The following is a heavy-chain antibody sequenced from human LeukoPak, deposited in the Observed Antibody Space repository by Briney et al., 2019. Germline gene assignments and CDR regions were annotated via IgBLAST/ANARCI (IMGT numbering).Heavy chain of an antibody. CDR3: ARIEADFWSGYPSGFDY. Sequence: PSETLSLTCTVSGGSISSSSYYWGWIRQPPGKGLEWIGSIYYSGSTYYNPSLKSRVTISVDTSKNQFSLKLSSVTAADTAVYYCARIEADFWSGYPSGFDYWGQGTLVTVSS. D-gene: IGHD3-3*01. J-gene: IGHJ4*02. CDR2: IYYSGST. V-gene: IGHV4-39*01. CDR1: GGSISSSSYY.